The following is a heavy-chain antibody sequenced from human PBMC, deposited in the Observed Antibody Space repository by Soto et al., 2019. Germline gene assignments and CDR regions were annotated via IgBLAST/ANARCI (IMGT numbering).Heavy chain of an antibody. V-gene: IGHV4-34*01. D-gene: IGHD4-17*01. CDR1: GGSFSGYY. CDR3: ARALDYGDYGGHWYFDL. CDR2: INHSGST. J-gene: IGHJ2*01. Sequence: QVQLQQWGAGLLKRSETLSLTCAVYGGSFSGYYWSWIRQPPGKGLEWIGEINHSGSTNYNPSLKSRVTISVDTSKNQFSLKLSSVTAADTAVYYCARALDYGDYGGHWYFDLWGRGTLVTVSS.